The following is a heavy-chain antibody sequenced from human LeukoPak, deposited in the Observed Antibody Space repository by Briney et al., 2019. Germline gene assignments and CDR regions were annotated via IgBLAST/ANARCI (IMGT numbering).Heavy chain of an antibody. D-gene: IGHD3-10*01. CDR2: IIPIFGTA. V-gene: IGHV1-69*13. CDR3: ARVFGGAGDYDDY. Sequence: SVKVSCKASGGTFSSYANSWVRQAPGQGLEWMGGIIPIFGTANYAQKFQGRVTITADESTSTAYMELSSLRSEDTAVYYCARVFGGAGDYDDYWGQGTLVTVSS. J-gene: IGHJ4*02. CDR1: GGTFSSYA.